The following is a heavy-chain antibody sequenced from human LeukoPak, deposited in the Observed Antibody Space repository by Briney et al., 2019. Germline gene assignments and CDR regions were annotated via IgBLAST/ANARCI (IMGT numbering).Heavy chain of an antibody. CDR2: ISGSTGRT. V-gene: IGHV3-23*01. Sequence: PGGSLRLSCAASGFTSSNFAMNWVRQAPGKGLECVSSISGSTGRTYYAESVKGRFTISRDDSKNTVYLEMNSLRAEDTALYFCAKANCGSECIYIMDVWGQGTMVTVSS. D-gene: IGHD6-25*01. CDR3: AKANCGSECIYIMDV. J-gene: IGHJ6*02. CDR1: GFTSSNFA.